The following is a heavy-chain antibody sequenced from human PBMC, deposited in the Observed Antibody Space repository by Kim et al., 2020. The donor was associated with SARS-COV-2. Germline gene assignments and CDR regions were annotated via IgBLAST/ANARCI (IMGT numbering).Heavy chain of an antibody. D-gene: IGHD3-22*01. CDR3: ARGVSASSGYYFDY. CDR2: IWYDGSNK. CDR1: GFTFSSYG. Sequence: GGSLRLSCAASGFTFSSYGMHWVRQAPGKGLEWVAVIWYDGSNKYYADSVKGRFTISRDNSKNTLYLQMNSLGAEDTAVYYCARGVSASSGYYFDYWGQGTLVTVSS. J-gene: IGHJ4*02. V-gene: IGHV3-33*01.